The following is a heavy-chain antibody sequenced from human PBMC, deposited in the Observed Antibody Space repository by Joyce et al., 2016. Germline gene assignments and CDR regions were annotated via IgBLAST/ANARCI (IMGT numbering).Heavy chain of an antibody. D-gene: IGHD6-19*01. CDR1: GLTLGNYW. J-gene: IGHJ4*02. CDR2: IRQDGSDI. V-gene: IGHV3-7*01. Sequence: EVQLVASGGALVQPGGSRRLSCSASGLTLGNYWMNWVRQAPGKGLEWVAIIRQDGSDIYYSDSVRGRFTISRDNVKNSVHLQMNSLRDDDTAIYYCVGGRGWLFDFWGQGTLVTVSS. CDR3: VGGRGWLFDF.